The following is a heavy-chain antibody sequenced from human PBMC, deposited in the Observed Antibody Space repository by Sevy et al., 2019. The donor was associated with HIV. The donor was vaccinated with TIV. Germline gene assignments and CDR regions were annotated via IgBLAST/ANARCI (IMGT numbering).Heavy chain of an antibody. CDR2: IIVSGGRT. J-gene: IGHJ4*02. CDR3: AKDFHDYGDFYFDY. CDR1: GFSFSSYA. V-gene: IGHV3-23*01. Sequence: GGSLRLSCTASGFSFSSYAMSWVRQAPGKGLEWVSTIIVSGGRTYSADSVKGRFTISRDNSKNTLYLQMTSLRAEDTAVYYCAKDFHDYGDFYFDYWGRGTLVTVSS. D-gene: IGHD4-17*01.